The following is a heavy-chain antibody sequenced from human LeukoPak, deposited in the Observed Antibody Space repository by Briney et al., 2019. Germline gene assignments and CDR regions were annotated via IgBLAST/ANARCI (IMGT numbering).Heavy chain of an antibody. J-gene: IGHJ5*02. CDR2: INHSGSS. CDR1: GGSFSGYY. V-gene: IGHV4-34*01. CDR3: ARSSGYSSSGGPNWFDT. Sequence: SETLSLTCAVYGGSFSGYYWSWIRQPPGKGLEWIGEINHSGSSNYNPSLKSRVTISVDTSKNQFSLKLSSVTAADTAVYYCARSSGYSSSGGPNWFDTWGQGTLVTVSS. D-gene: IGHD6-13*01.